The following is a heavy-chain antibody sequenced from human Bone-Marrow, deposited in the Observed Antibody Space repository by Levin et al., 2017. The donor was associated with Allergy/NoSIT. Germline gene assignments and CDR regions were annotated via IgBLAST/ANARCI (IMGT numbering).Heavy chain of an antibody. J-gene: IGHJ5*02. CDR1: GDSLSSTSAA. V-gene: IGHV6-1*01. Sequence: SQTLSLTCAISGDSLSSTSAAWNWTRQSPSRGLEWLGRTYYRSKWYNDYAVSVKSRITINPDTSKNQFSLQLNSVTPEDTAVYYCASDRIAARSITWFDPWGQGTLVTVSS. CDR3: ASDRIAARSITWFDP. D-gene: IGHD6-6*01. CDR2: TYYRSKWYN.